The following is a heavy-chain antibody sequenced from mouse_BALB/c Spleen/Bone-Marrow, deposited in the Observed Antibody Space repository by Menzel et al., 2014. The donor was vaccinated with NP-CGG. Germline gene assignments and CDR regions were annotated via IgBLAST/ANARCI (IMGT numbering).Heavy chain of an antibody. CDR2: ILPGSGST. D-gene: IGHD2-1*01. CDR1: GYTFSSYW. Sequence: VQLQQSGAELMKPGASVKISCKATGYTFSSYWIEWVKQRPGHGLEWIGEILPGSGSTNYNEEFKGKATFTADTSSNTAYMQLSSLTSEDSAVYYCARNGNYPAWFAYWGQGTLVTVSA. J-gene: IGHJ3*01. V-gene: IGHV1-9*01. CDR3: ARNGNYPAWFAY.